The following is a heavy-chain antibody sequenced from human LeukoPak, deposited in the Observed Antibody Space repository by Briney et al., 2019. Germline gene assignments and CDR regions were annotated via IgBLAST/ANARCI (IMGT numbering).Heavy chain of an antibody. CDR3: ARDFSVVVPAAPPDY. V-gene: IGHV1-18*04. CDR2: ISAYNGNT. J-gene: IGHJ4*02. CDR1: GYTFTSYG. Sequence: ASVKVSCKASGYTFTSYGISWVRQAPGRGLEWMGWISAYNGNTNYAQKLQGRVTMTTDTSTSTAYMELRSLRSDDTAVYYCARDFSVVVPAAPPDYWGQGTLVTVSS. D-gene: IGHD2-2*01.